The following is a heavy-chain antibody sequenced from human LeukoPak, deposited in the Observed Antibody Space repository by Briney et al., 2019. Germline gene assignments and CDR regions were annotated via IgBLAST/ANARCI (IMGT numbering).Heavy chain of an antibody. Sequence: GGSLRLSCAASGFTFSSYSMNWVRQAPGKGLEWVSSISSSSSYIYYADSVKGRFTISRDNAKNSLYLQMNSLRAEDTAVYYCARDPPPMVRGVIKFYFDYWGQGTLVTVSS. CDR1: GFTFSSYS. J-gene: IGHJ4*02. D-gene: IGHD3-10*01. CDR2: ISSSSSYI. CDR3: ARDPPPMVRGVIKFYFDY. V-gene: IGHV3-21*01.